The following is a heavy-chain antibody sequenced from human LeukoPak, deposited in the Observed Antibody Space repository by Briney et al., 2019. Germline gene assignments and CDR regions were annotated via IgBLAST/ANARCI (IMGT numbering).Heavy chain of an antibody. V-gene: IGHV3-7*01. Sequence: AGGSLRLSCAASGFTFSSYWMSWVRQAPGKGLEWVANIKQDGSEKYYVDSVKGRFTISRDNAKNSLYLQMNSLRAEDTAVYYCARDEPYYYDSSGYYAGNYYYYYGMDVWGQGTTVTVSS. D-gene: IGHD3-22*01. J-gene: IGHJ6*02. CDR1: GFTFSSYW. CDR2: IKQDGSEK. CDR3: ARDEPYYYDSSGYYAGNYYYYYGMDV.